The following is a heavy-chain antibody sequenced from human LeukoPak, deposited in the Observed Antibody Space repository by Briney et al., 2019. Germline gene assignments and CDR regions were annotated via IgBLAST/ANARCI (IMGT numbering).Heavy chain of an antibody. V-gene: IGHV3-30*04. J-gene: IGHJ6*03. D-gene: IGHD6-6*01. CDR2: ISFDGNNK. Sequence: GGSLRLSCAASGFIFSNSAMYWVRQAPGKGLERVAVISFDGNNKYEADSVKGRFTISRDNSRNTLYLQMNSLRVDGTAVYYCARDPKSSGYYYHYMDVWGKGTTVIVSS. CDR1: GFIFSNSA. CDR3: ARDPKSSGYYYHYMDV.